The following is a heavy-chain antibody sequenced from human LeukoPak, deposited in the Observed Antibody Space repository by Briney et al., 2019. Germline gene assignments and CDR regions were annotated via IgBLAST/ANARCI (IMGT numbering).Heavy chain of an antibody. CDR3: ARVYRRTMVRGVLWGSRPYNWFDP. V-gene: IGHV4-4*02. CDR1: GGSISSSNW. Sequence: NPSGTLSLTCAVSGGSISSSNWWSWVRQPPGQGLEWIGEIYHSGSTNYNPSLKSRVTISVDKSKNQFSLKLSSVTAADTAVYYCARVYRRTMVRGVLWGSRPYNWFDPWGQGTLVTVSS. J-gene: IGHJ5*02. D-gene: IGHD3-10*01. CDR2: IYHSGST.